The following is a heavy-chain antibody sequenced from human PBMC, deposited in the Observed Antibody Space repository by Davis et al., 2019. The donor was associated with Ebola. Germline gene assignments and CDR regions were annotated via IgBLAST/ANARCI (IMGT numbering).Heavy chain of an antibody. CDR2: ISSSSSYI. D-gene: IGHD6-13*01. Sequence: GGSLRLSCAVSGFTFSSYSMNWVRQAPGKGLEWVSSISSSSSYIYYADSVKGRFTISRDNAKNSLYLQMNSLRAEDTAVYYCAAGYSSSWLRIYYYYGMDVWGQGTTVTVSS. J-gene: IGHJ6*02. CDR1: GFTFSSYS. V-gene: IGHV3-21*04. CDR3: AAGYSSSWLRIYYYYGMDV.